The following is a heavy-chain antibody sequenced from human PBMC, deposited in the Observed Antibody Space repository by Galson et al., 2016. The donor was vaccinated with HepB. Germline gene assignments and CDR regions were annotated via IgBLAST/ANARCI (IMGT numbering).Heavy chain of an antibody. CDR3: TRDGFRSSWLDH. V-gene: IGHV1-18*04. CDR1: GYMFTKYG. Sequence: SVKVSCKASGYMFTKYGISWVRQAPGQGLEWMGWISGHNGNTYSAEKFRDRLRLTTDTSTSTAYMELKNLRSDDTAVYFCTRDGFRSSWLDHWGQGTLVTVYS. D-gene: IGHD2-2*01. CDR2: ISGHNGNT. J-gene: IGHJ4*02.